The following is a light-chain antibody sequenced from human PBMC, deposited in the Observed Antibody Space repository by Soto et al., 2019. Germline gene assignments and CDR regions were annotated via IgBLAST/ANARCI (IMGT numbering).Light chain of an antibody. Sequence: EIVMTQSPATLSVSPGERATLSCRASQSVSSNLAWYQQKPGQAPRLLIYGASTRATGIPARFSGSGSGTEFTITISSLQSEDFAVYYCQQYNNWPRTFGQGTKVELK. CDR3: QQYNNWPRT. CDR1: QSVSSN. J-gene: IGKJ1*01. CDR2: GAS. V-gene: IGKV3-15*01.